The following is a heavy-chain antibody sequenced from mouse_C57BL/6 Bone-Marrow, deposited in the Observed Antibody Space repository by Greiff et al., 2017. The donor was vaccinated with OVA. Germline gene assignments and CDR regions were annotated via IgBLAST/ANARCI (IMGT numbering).Heavy chain of an antibody. Sequence: VQLQQSGAELVRPGASVKMSCTASGFNFKDYYMHWVKQRPEQGLEWIGWIDPENGNTKYASKFQGKATITADTSSKTVYLHLSSLTSEDTAVYYCTTDRYWGQGTTITVSS. CDR1: GFNFKDYY. J-gene: IGHJ2*01. CDR3: TTDRY. V-gene: IGHV14-4*01. CDR2: IDPENGNT.